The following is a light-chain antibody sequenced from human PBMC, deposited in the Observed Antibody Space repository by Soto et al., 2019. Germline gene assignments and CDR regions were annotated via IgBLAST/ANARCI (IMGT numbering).Light chain of an antibody. CDR3: CSFAGSSTWV. CDR2: EGN. J-gene: IGLJ2*01. V-gene: IGLV2-23*01. CDR1: SGDVGTYNL. Sequence: QSALTQPASVSGSPGQSVTVSCTGTSGDVGTYNLVSWYQQHPGKAPKLIIYEGNERPSGVSNRFSGSKSGNTASLTISGLQAEDEADYYCCSFAGSSTWVFGGGTKVTVL.